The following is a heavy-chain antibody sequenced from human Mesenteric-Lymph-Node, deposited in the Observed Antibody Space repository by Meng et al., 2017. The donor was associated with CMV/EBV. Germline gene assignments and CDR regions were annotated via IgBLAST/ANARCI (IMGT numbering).Heavy chain of an antibody. D-gene: IGHD2-2*01. CDR3: ARDRNGYCSSTTCYYYYYTMDV. V-gene: IGHV3-30*14. CDR1: YA. CDR2: ISHDGSDK. J-gene: IGHJ6*02. Sequence: YAMHWVRQAPGKGLEWVAVISHDGSDKYHADSVKGRFTISRDKSKNTLYLQMNSLRAADTAVYYCARDRNGYCSSTTCYYYYYTMDVWGQGTTVTVSS.